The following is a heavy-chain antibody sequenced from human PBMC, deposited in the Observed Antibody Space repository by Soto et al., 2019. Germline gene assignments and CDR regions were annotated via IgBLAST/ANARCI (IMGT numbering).Heavy chain of an antibody. J-gene: IGHJ6*02. CDR1: GGSISSYY. D-gene: IGHD6-6*01. V-gene: IGHV4-59*01. CDR3: ARDGEYSSTRAYYYGMDV. Sequence: SETLSLTCTVSGGSISSYYWSWIRQPPGKGLERIGYIYYSGSTNYNPSLKSRVTISVDTSKNQFSLKLSSVTAADTAVYYCARDGEYSSTRAYYYGMDVWGQGTTVTVSS. CDR2: IYYSGST.